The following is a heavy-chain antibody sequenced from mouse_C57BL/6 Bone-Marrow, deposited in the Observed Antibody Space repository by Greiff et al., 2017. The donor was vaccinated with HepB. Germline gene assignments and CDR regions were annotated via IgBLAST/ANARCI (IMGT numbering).Heavy chain of an antibody. CDR2: INPNNGGT. CDR1: GYTFTDYY. Sequence: VQLQQSGPELVKPGASVKISCKASGYTFTDYYMNWVKQSHGKSLEWIGDINPNNGGTSYNQKFKGKATLTVDKSSSTAYMELRSLTSEDSAVYYCARNPGYDYFDYWGQGTTLTVSS. V-gene: IGHV1-26*01. CDR3: ARNPGYDYFDY. J-gene: IGHJ2*01. D-gene: IGHD3-2*02.